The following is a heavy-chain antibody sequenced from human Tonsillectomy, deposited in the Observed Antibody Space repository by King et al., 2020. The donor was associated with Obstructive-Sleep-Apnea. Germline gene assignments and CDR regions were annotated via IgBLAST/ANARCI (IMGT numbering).Heavy chain of an antibody. CDR2: ISGSGGST. Sequence: VQLVESGGNLVQPGGSLRLSCAASGFTFNKYAMSWVRQAPGRGLEWVSAISGSGGSTYYADSVKGRFTISRDNSKNTLYLQMNSLTVDDTAVYYCAKDFQIHLWPLGDGLDVWGQGTTVTVSS. D-gene: IGHD5-18*01. V-gene: IGHV3-23*04. CDR1: GFTFNKYA. J-gene: IGHJ6*02. CDR3: AKDFQIHLWPLGDGLDV.